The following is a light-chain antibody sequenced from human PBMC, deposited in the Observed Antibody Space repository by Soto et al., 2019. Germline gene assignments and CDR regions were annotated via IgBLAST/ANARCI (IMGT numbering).Light chain of an antibody. CDR2: GAS. Sequence: EIVMTQSPATLSVSPGERATLSCRASQSVSSNLAWYQQKPGQAPRLLIYGASTRATGIPARFSVSGSGKEFTLTISSLQSEDFAVYYCQQYNNWPQLTFGGGTKVEIK. J-gene: IGKJ4*01. CDR3: QQYNNWPQLT. CDR1: QSVSSN. V-gene: IGKV3-15*01.